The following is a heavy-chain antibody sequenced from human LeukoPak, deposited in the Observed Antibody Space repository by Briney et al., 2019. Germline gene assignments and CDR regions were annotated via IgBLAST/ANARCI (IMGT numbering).Heavy chain of an antibody. D-gene: IGHD5-24*01. Sequence: GGSLRLSCAASGFTFSNYGMHWVRQAPGKGLEWVAVISYDGSNKYYADSVKGRFTISRDNSKNTLYLQMNSLRAEDTAVYYCAKARPKMATIEYWGQGTLVTVSS. CDR1: GFTFSNYG. CDR3: AKARPKMATIEY. CDR2: ISYDGSNK. J-gene: IGHJ4*02. V-gene: IGHV3-30*18.